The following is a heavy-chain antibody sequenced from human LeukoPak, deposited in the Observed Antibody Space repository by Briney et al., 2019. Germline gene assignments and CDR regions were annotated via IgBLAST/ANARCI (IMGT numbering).Heavy chain of an antibody. V-gene: IGHV3-30*02. D-gene: IGHD3-22*01. Sequence: GGSLRLSCAASGFTFSSYGMHWVRQAPGKGLEWVAFIRYDGSNKYYADSVKGRFTISRDNSKNTLYLQMNSLRAEDTAVYYCAKAWGYYDSSGYYPDYWGQGTLVTVSS. CDR1: GFTFSSYG. CDR3: AKAWGYYDSSGYYPDY. CDR2: IRYDGSNK. J-gene: IGHJ4*02.